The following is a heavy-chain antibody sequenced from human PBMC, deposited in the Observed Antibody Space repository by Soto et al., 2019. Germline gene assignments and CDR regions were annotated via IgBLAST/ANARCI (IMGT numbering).Heavy chain of an antibody. J-gene: IGHJ4*02. CDR1: GGSISSYY. CDR3: ARRWSFTFDY. V-gene: IGHV4-59*08. D-gene: IGHD3-10*01. Sequence: QVQLQESGPGLVKPSETLSLTCTVSGGSISSYYWSWIRQPPGKGLEWIGYIYYSGSTNYNPSLXTXVXIXXDTSKNQSSLKLSSVTAADTAVYYSARRWSFTFDYWGQGALVTVSA. CDR2: IYYSGST.